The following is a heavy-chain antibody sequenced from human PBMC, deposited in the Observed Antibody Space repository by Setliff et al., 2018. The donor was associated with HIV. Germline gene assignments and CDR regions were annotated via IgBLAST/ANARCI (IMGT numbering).Heavy chain of an antibody. CDR1: TYTFSSYV. V-gene: IGHV1-18*01. J-gene: IGHJ3*02. CDR2: ISVYNGNT. Sequence: ASVKVSCKASTYTFSSYVINWVRQAPGQGLEWMGRISVYNGNTIYAQKLQGRVIMTPDTSTSTDYMELRSLRSDDTAMYYCATQRDIVMVPGQGGFDIWAQGTMVTVSS. CDR3: ATQRDIVMVPGQGGFDI. D-gene: IGHD2-2*01.